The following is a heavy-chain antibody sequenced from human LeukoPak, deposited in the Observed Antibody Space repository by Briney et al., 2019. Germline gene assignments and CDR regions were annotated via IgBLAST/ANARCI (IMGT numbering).Heavy chain of an antibody. CDR2: ISGSGGST. J-gene: IGHJ4*02. D-gene: IGHD2-15*01. Sequence: GGSLRLSCAASGFTFSSYAMSWVRQAPGKGLEWVSAISGSGGSTYYADSVKGQFTISRDNSKNTLYLQMNSLRAEDTAVYYCAKDVVVVAATGDDYWGQGTLVTVSS. CDR3: AKDVVVVAATGDDY. CDR1: GFTFSSYA. V-gene: IGHV3-23*01.